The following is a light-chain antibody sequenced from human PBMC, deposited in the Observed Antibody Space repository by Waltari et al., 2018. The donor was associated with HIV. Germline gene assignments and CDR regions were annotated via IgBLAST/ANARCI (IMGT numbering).Light chain of an antibody. Sequence: EIVLTQSPATLSVSPGARATLSCRASQSVNSNLAWYQQKRGQAPGLLIYGASTRATGVSARFSGSGSGTEFTLTISSQQSEDFAVYYCQQYNKWPYTFGQGTKLEVK. CDR1: QSVNSN. J-gene: IGKJ2*01. CDR2: GAS. CDR3: QQYNKWPYT. V-gene: IGKV3-15*01.